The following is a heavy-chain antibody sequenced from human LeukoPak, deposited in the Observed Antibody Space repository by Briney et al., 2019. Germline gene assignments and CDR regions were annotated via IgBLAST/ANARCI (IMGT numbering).Heavy chain of an antibody. D-gene: IGHD5-12*01. V-gene: IGHV4-39*07. CDR3: ARDKSLVAGYED. J-gene: IGHJ4*02. CDR2: IYHSGST. Sequence: SETLSLTCTVSGGSISSTSYYWGWIRQPPGKGLEWIGSIYHSGSTYYNPSLKSRVTISVDTSKNQFSLKLSSVTAADTAVYYCARDKSLVAGYEDWGQGTLVTVSS. CDR1: GGSISSTSYY.